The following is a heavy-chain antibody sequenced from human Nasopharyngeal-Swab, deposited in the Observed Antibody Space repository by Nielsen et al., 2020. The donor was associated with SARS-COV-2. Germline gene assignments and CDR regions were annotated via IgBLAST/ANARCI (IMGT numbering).Heavy chain of an antibody. CDR3: ATAYNGNYYWDY. D-gene: IGHD1-7*01. V-gene: IGHV5-51*01. Sequence: GESLKISCKGSGYSFSSYWIGVVRQMPGKGLEWVGIMYPRDSDTRDSPSFQGQVTISADKSISTAYLQWSSLKASDTAMYYCATAYNGNYYWDYWGQGTLVTVSS. J-gene: IGHJ4*02. CDR2: MYPRDSDT. CDR1: GYSFSSYW.